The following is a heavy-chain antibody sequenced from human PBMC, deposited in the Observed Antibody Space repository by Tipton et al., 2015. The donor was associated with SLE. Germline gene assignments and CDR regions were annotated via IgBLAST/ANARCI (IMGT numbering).Heavy chain of an antibody. D-gene: IGHD2-15*01. CDR1: GGSIRSSRYY. CDR3: ARHVGVAYYYAMDV. V-gene: IGHV4-39*01. J-gene: IGHJ6*02. CDR2: IDHFGNT. Sequence: TLSLTCTVSGGSIRSSRYYWGWIRQPPGKGLEWIGEIDHFGNTNYNPSLKSRVTVSVDTSKNQFSLRLSSVTAADTAMYYCARHVGVAYYYAMDVWGQGTTIVISS.